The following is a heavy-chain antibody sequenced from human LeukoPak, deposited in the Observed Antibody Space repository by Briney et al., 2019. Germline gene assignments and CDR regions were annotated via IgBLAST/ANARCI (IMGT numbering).Heavy chain of an antibody. V-gene: IGHV3-15*01. J-gene: IGHJ4*02. CDR3: TTDSRDYVDLWF. CDR1: GFTFSNAW. D-gene: IGHD4-17*01. CDR2: IKRKTDGGTT. Sequence: GGSLRLSCAASGFTFSNAWVTWVRQAPGKWLEWVGRIKRKTDGGTTDYAAPVKGRFIISGDDSKNTVYLQMNSLKTEDTAVYYCTTDSRDYVDLWFWGQGTLVTVSS.